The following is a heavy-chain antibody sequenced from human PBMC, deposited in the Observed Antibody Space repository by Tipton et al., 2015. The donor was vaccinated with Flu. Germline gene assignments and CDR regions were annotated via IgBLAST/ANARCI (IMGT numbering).Heavy chain of an antibody. CDR1: GDSVSNFY. Sequence: LRLSCSVSGDSVSNFYWSWIRQPPGRGLEWIGYVHHSGRTNYNPSLTSRLTISLDTSKNQFSLRLTSVTAADAAVYYCARLQGLYYLDLPDYYYHSMDVWGQGTTVTVSS. J-gene: IGHJ6*02. CDR2: VHHSGRT. V-gene: IGHV4-59*08. D-gene: IGHD3-3*01. CDR3: ARLQGLYYLDLPDYYYHSMDV.